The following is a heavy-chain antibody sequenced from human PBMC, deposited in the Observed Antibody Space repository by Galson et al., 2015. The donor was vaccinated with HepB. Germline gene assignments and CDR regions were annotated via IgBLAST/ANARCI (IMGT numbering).Heavy chain of an antibody. CDR3: AKDDGRVTATHWAEYFQH. CDR2: ISGSGGST. D-gene: IGHD2-21*02. Sequence: SLRLSCAASGFTFSSYAMSWVRQAPGKGLEWVSAISGSGGSTYYADSVKGRFTISRDNSKNTLYLQMNSLRAEDTAVYYCAKDDGRVTATHWAEYFQHWGQGTLVTVSS. V-gene: IGHV3-23*01. CDR1: GFTFSSYA. J-gene: IGHJ1*01.